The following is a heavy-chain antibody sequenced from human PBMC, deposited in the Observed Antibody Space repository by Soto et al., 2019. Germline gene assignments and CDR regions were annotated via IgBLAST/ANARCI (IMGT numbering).Heavy chain of an antibody. Sequence: GGSLRLSCAASGFTFSSYSMNWVRQAPGKGLEWVSSISSGSGYIYYADSVKGRFTISRDNANNSLYLQMNSLRAEDTAVYYCAKFYAAIYYYGLDVWGQGTTVTVSS. V-gene: IGHV3-21*01. CDR1: GFTFSSYS. CDR2: ISSGSGYI. D-gene: IGHD2-2*01. CDR3: AKFYAAIYYYGLDV. J-gene: IGHJ6*02.